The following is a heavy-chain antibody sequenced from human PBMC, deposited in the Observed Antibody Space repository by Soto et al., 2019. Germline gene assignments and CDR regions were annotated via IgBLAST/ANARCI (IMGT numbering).Heavy chain of an antibody. CDR3: TTDSYSTIIIVRFDY. CDR1: GFGFTFSTSA. J-gene: IGHJ4*01. Sequence: GGSLRLSCAASGFGFTFSTSAMSWVRQAPGKGLEWVSTFSESGGTTHYADSVKGRFTISRDTSRNTLFLQMNSLRAEDTAVYYCTTDSYSTIIIVRFDYWGHGTLVTVSS. CDR2: FSESGGTT. D-gene: IGHD3-22*01. V-gene: IGHV3-23*01.